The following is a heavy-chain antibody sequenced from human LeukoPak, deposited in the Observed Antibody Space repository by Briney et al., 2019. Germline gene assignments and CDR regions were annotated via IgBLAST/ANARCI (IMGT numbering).Heavy chain of an antibody. Sequence: KAGGSLRLSCADSGFTFSTYSMNWVRRAPGKGLEWVSSISSSSSYIYYADSVKGRFTISRDNAKNSLYLQMNSLRAEDTAVYYCAREDYYDSSGSNDYWGQGTLVTVSS. J-gene: IGHJ4*02. V-gene: IGHV3-21*01. CDR3: AREDYYDSSGSNDY. CDR2: ISSSSSYI. CDR1: GFTFSTYS. D-gene: IGHD3-22*01.